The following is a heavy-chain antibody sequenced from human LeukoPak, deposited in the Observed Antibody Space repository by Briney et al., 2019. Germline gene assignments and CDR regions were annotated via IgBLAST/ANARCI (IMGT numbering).Heavy chain of an antibody. CDR1: GFTFSSYA. J-gene: IGHJ3*02. V-gene: IGHV3-23*01. D-gene: IGHD3-22*01. Sequence: GGSLRLSCAASGFTFSSYAMSWVRQAPGKGLEWVSAISGSGGITYYADSGKVRFTISRDNSKNTLYLQMNSLRAEDTAVYYCEKLTTGPYYYDSSGYYYEHDAFDIWGQGTMVTVSS. CDR2: ISGSGGIT. CDR3: EKLTTGPYYYDSSGYYYEHDAFDI.